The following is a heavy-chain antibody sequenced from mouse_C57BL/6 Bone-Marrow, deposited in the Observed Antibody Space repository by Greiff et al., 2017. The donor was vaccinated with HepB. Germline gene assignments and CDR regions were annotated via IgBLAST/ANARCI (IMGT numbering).Heavy chain of an antibody. CDR3: ARQRITTWYFNY. CDR1: GFTFSSYG. D-gene: IGHD2-4*01. CDR2: ISSGGSYT. V-gene: IGHV5-6*01. Sequence: EVKLMESGGDLVKPGGSLKLSCAASGFTFSSYGMSWVRQTPDKRLEWVATISSGGSYTYYPDSVKGRFTISRDNAKNTLYLQMSSLKSEDTAMYYCARQRITTWYFNYWGQGTTLTVSS. J-gene: IGHJ2*01.